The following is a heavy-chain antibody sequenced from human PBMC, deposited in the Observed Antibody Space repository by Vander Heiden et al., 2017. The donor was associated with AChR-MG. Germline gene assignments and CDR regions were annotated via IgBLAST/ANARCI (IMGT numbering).Heavy chain of an antibody. D-gene: IGHD1-7*01. Sequence: QVQLQQWGAGLLKPSETLSLTCAVYGGSFSGYYWSWIRQPPGKGLEWIGEINHSGSTNYNPSLKSRVTISVDTSKNQFSLKLSSVTAADTAVYYCARDPNYAAFDYWGQGPLVTVSS. V-gene: IGHV4-34*01. CDR2: INHSGST. J-gene: IGHJ4*02. CDR1: GGSFSGYY. CDR3: ARDPNYAAFDY.